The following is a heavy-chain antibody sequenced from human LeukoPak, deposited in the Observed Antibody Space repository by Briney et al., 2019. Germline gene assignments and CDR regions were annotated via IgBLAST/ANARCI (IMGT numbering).Heavy chain of an antibody. CDR1: GYTFTGYY. V-gene: IGHV1-2*02. D-gene: IGHD2-2*01. CDR2: INPNSGGT. J-gene: IGHJ4*02. Sequence: ASVKVSCEASGYTFTGYYMHWVRQAPGQGLEWMGWINPNSGGTNYAQKFQGRVTMTRDTSISTAYMELSRLRSDDTAVYYCARGRKGVPAAILANSRSTFDYWGQGTLVTVSS. CDR3: ARGRKGVPAAILANSRSTFDY.